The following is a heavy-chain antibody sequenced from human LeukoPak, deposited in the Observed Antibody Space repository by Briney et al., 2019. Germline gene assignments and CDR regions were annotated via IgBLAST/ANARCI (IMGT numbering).Heavy chain of an antibody. CDR1: GGSFSGYY. D-gene: IGHD1-26*01. J-gene: IGHJ6*03. Sequence: SETLSLTCAVYGGSFSGYYWSWIRQPPGKGLEWIGEINHSGSTNYNPSLKSRVTISVDTSKNQFSLKLSSVTAADMAVYYCARGRSVAATFYYSYYMDVWGKGTTVTVSS. CDR2: INHSGST. V-gene: IGHV4-34*01. CDR3: ARGRSVAATFYYSYYMDV.